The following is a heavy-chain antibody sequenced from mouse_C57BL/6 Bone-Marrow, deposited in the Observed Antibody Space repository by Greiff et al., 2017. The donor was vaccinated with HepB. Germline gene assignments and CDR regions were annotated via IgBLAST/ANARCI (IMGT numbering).Heavy chain of an antibody. CDR3: AKGYYGYFDV. Sequence: ESGPELVKPGASVKISCKASGYAFSSSWMNWVKQRPGKGLEWIGRIYPGDGDTNYNGKFKGKATLTADKSSSTAYMQLSSLTSEDSAVYFCAKGYYGYFDVWGTGTAVTVSS. J-gene: IGHJ1*03. V-gene: IGHV1-82*01. CDR2: IYPGDGDT. CDR1: GYAFSSSW.